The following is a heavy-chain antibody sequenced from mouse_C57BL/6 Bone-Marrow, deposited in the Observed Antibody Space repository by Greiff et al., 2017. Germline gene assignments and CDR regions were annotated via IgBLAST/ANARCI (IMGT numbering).Heavy chain of an antibody. CDR2: IDPSDSET. CDR1: GYTFTSYW. D-gene: IGHD2-5*01. J-gene: IGHJ4*01. V-gene: IGHV1-52*01. CDR3: ARGDSNYVNAMDY. Sequence: QVQLKQPGAELVRPGSSVKLSCKASGYTFTSYWMHWVKQRPIQGLEWIGNIDPSDSETHYNQKFKDKATLTVDKSSSTAYMQLSSLTSEDSAVYYCARGDSNYVNAMDYWGQGTSVTVSS.